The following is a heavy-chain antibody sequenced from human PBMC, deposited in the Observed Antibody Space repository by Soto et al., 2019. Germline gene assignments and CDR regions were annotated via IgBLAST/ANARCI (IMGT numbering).Heavy chain of an antibody. D-gene: IGHD4-4*01. J-gene: IGHJ5*02. CDR3: AKDRYSSSPYNWFDP. CDR1: GFTVSNFA. V-gene: IGHV3-23*01. CDR2: ITGDGDDT. Sequence: PVGSLRLSCEASGFTVSNFAMSWVRQAPGKGLEWVSSITGDGDDTYYADSVKGRVTISRDNSKNTLYLHMNSVRVDDTAIYYCAKDRYSSSPYNWFDPWGQGSLVTVSS.